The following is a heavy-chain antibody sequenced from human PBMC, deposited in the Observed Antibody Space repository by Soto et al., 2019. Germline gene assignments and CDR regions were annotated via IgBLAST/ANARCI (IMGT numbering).Heavy chain of an antibody. Sequence: GGSRRLSCAAFGLTISGKKYVAWVRQAPGKGLEWVSALYDVDGSFYADSVKGRFTTSSDSSKTTVYLQMNDLRPDDTAVYYCATWHEREHAYDVWGQGTTVTVSS. V-gene: IGHV3-53*01. CDR2: LYDVDGS. D-gene: IGHD1-1*01. J-gene: IGHJ3*01. CDR1: GLTISGKKY. CDR3: ATWHEREHAYDV.